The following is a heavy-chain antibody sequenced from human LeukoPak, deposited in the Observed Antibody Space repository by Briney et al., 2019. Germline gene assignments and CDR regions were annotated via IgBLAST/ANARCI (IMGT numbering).Heavy chain of an antibody. CDR3: VRGGGSVSFDY. CDR1: GFTFSNYW. D-gene: IGHD3-10*01. Sequence: GGSLRLTCAASGFTFSNYWMHWVRQTPGKGLVWVSRINSDGGNTNYADSVKGRFTVSRDNAKNTLYLQINSLRVEGTALYYCVRGGGSVSFDYWGQGTLVAVSS. J-gene: IGHJ4*02. CDR2: INSDGGNT. V-gene: IGHV3-74*01.